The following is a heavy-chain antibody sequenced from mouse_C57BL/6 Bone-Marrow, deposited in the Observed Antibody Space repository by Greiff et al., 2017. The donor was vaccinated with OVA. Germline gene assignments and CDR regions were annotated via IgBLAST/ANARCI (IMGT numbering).Heavy chain of an antibody. V-gene: IGHV1-5*01. CDR3: TPLPYCDMDD. J-gene: IGHJ4*01. D-gene: IGHD2-1*01. CDR2: IYPGNSDT. Sequence: VQLQQSGTVLARPGASVKMSCKSSGYTFTSYWMHWVKQRPGQGLEWIGDIYPGNSDTSYNQKFKGKAKLTADTSASTAYMELSSLTDEDSAVYYCTPLPYCDMDDWGQGTSVTVSS. CDR1: GYTFTSYW.